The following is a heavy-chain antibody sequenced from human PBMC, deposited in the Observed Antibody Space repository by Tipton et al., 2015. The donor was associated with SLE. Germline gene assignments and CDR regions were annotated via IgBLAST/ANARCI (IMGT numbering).Heavy chain of an antibody. CDR2: MYFSGST. Sequence: LRLSCTVSGYSISSAYYWGWIRQPPGKGLECIGIMYFSGSTYYNPSLKGRVTISVDRSRNQFSLKLSSVTAADTAVYYCARQRLQPRGDYFDYWGQGPLVTVAS. D-gene: IGHD4-11*01. J-gene: IGHJ4*02. CDR1: GYSISSAYY. CDR3: ARQRLQPRGDYFDY. V-gene: IGHV4-38-2*02.